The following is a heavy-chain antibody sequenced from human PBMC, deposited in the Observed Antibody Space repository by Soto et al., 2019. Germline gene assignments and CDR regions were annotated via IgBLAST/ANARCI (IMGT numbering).Heavy chain of an antibody. D-gene: IGHD6-13*01. V-gene: IGHV3-33*01. CDR3: ARGPAADSYFDY. CDR1: GFTFSSYG. J-gene: IGHJ4*02. CDR2: IWYDGSNK. Sequence: GGSLRLSCAASGFTFSSYGMHWVRQAPGKGLEWVAVIWYDGSNKYYADSVKGRFTISRDNSKNTLYLQMNSLRAEDTAVYYCARGPAADSYFDYWGQGTLVTVSS.